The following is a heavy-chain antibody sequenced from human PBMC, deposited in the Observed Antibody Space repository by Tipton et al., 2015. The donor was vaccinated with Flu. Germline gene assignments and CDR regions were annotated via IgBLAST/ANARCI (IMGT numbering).Heavy chain of an antibody. V-gene: IGHV3-23*01. D-gene: IGHD3-3*01. CDR2: ISGSGGST. CDR3: AGDYDFWSGPDY. Sequence: SLRLSCAASGFTFSSYAMSWVRQAPGKGLEWVSAISGSGGSTYYADSVKGRFTISRDNSKNTLYLQMNSLRAEDTAVYYCAGDYDFWSGPDYWGQGTLVTVSS. J-gene: IGHJ4*02. CDR1: GFTFSSYA.